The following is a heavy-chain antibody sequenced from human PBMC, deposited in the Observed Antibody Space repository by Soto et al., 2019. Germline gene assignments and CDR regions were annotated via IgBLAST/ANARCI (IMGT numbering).Heavy chain of an antibody. Sequence: GGSLRLSCAASGFTFSSYSMNWVRQAPGKGLEWVSYISSSSSTINYADSVKGRFTISRDNAKNSLYLQMNSLRAEDTAVYYCARAGFVGRSNWEYYYMDVWGKGTTVTVSS. CDR3: ARAGFVGRSNWEYYYMDV. V-gene: IGHV3-48*01. D-gene: IGHD1-1*01. CDR1: GFTFSSYS. CDR2: ISSSSSTI. J-gene: IGHJ6*03.